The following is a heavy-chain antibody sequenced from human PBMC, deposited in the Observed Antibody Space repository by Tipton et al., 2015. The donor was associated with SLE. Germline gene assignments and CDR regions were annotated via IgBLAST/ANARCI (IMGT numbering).Heavy chain of an antibody. J-gene: IGHJ6*02. V-gene: IGHV4-34*01. Sequence: TLSLTCAVYGGSLSSNYWSWIRQPPGKGLEWIGEINHSGSTNYNPSLKSRVTISVDTSKNQFSLKLSSVTAADTAVYYCAREGGPYYDLWSGYSRPYYYYGMDVWGQGTTVTVSS. CDR1: GGSLSSNY. D-gene: IGHD3-3*01. CDR2: INHSGST. CDR3: AREGGPYYDLWSGYSRPYYYYGMDV.